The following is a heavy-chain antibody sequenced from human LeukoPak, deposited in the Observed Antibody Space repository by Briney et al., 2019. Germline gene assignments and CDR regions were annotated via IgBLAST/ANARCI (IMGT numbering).Heavy chain of an antibody. CDR2: ISGSGGST. J-gene: IGHJ3*02. Sequence: GGSLRLSCAASGFTFSSYAMSWVRQAPGKGLEWVSIISGSGGSTYYADPVKGRFTISRDNSKNTLYLQMNSLRVEDTAVYYCAKIESDPVQDDAFDIWGQGTMVTVSS. CDR3: AKIESDPVQDDAFDI. V-gene: IGHV3-23*01. D-gene: IGHD1-1*01. CDR1: GFTFSSYA.